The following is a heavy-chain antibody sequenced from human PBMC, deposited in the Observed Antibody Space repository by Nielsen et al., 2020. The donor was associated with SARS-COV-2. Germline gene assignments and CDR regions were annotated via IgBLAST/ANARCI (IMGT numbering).Heavy chain of an antibody. D-gene: IGHD3-9*01. CDR3: ARERLSTINWFDP. CDR2: INAGNGNT. V-gene: IGHV1-3*01. J-gene: IGHJ5*02. CDR1: GYTFTSYA. Sequence: ASVKVSCKASGYTFTSYAMHWVRQAPGQRLEWMGWINAGNGNTKYSQKLQDRVTITRDTSASTDYMELSSLRSEDTAVYYCARERLSTINWFDPWGQGTLVTVSS.